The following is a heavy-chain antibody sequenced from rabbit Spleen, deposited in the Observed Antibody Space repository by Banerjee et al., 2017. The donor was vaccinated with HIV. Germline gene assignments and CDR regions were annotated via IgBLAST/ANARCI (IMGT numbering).Heavy chain of an antibody. CDR3: ARDTGSSFSSYGMDL. CDR1: GIDFNSNYW. D-gene: IGHD8-1*01. V-gene: IGHV1S45*01. CDR2: IYNGDGST. Sequence: QEQLVESGGGLVQPGGSLKLSCKASGIDFNSNYWICWVRQAPGKGPRWIACIYNGDGSTYYASWAKGRFTISKTSSTTVTLQVTSLTTADTATYFCARDTGSSFSSYGMDLWGQGTLVTVS. J-gene: IGHJ6*01.